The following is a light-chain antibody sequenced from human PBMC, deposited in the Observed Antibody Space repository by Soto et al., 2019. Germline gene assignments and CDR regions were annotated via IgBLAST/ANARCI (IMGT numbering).Light chain of an antibody. Sequence: ELVLTQSPGTLSLSPGERATLSCRASQTVSANYLAWYQQKAGQAPRLLIYGASSRATGIPDRFSGSGSGTDFTLTISRLEPEDFAVYYCQQRTDRPPWTFGQGTKVESK. J-gene: IGKJ1*01. CDR1: QTVSANY. CDR2: GAS. CDR3: QQRTDRPPWT. V-gene: IGKV3D-20*02.